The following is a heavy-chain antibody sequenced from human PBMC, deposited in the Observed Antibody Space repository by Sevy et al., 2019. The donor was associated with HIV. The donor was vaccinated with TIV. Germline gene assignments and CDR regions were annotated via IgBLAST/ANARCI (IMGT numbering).Heavy chain of an antibody. D-gene: IGHD4-17*01. CDR2: ITSGSSFI. CDR1: GFTFSSYS. CDR3: ARTTSGMSEYEPLDNARFYGMDV. V-gene: IGHV3-21*01. J-gene: IGHJ6*02. Sequence: GGCLRLSCAASGFTFSSYSMNWVRQAPGRGLEWVSSITSGSSFIFYAGSVKGRFTISRDNAKNSLYLQMNSLRAEDTAVYYCARTTSGMSEYEPLDNARFYGMDVWGPGTTVTVSS.